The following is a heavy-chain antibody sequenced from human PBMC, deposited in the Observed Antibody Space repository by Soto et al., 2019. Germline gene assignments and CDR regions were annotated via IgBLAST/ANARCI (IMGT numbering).Heavy chain of an antibody. D-gene: IGHD2-2*01. CDR1: GYTFTSHD. J-gene: IGHJ5*02. CDR2: MNPNSGHT. Sequence: QVQLVQSGAEVKKPGASVKVSCKASGYTFTSHDINWMRQATGQGLEWMGWMNPNSGHTNYAQKFQGRVPMTRYTPISTAYMELTNLRSEDTAIYYCASDISTTWGQATLVTVSS. CDR3: ASDISTT. V-gene: IGHV1-8*01.